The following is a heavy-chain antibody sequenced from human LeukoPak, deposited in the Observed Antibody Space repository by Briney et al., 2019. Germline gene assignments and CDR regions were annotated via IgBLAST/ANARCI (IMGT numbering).Heavy chain of an antibody. D-gene: IGHD4-17*01. Sequence: ASVTVSCKVSGYTSTSYYMHWVRQAPGQGLEWIGIINPSGGSTIYAQKFQGRVTMTRDTSTSTVYMELSSLRSEDPAVYYCARDPAAGDYSFNDYWGQGTLVTVSS. CDR1: GYTSTSYY. CDR2: INPSGGST. CDR3: ARDPAAGDYSFNDY. J-gene: IGHJ4*02. V-gene: IGHV1-46*01.